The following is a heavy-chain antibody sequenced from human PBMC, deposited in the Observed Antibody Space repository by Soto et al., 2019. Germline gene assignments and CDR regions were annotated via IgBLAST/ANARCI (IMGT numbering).Heavy chain of an antibody. V-gene: IGHV4-4*02. CDR3: ARAGEYPRTGAFDV. J-gene: IGHJ3*01. CDR2: IYHSGST. CDR1: GGSISSNNW. Sequence: PSETLSLTCAVSGGSISSNNWWSWVRQPPGKGLEWIGEIYHSGSTNYNASLKSRVTSSVDKSKNECSLTLGAVTAADTAMYYCARAGEYPRTGAFDVGGQGTMVTVSS. D-gene: IGHD4-17*01.